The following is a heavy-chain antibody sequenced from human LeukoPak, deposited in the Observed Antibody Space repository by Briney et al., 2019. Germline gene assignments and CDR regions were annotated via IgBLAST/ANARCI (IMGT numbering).Heavy chain of an antibody. CDR3: ARFEQNWFDP. CDR1: GGSINSSSYY. D-gene: IGHD3-10*01. V-gene: IGHV4-39*01. CDR2: IYYSGST. J-gene: IGHJ5*02. Sequence: KPSETLSLTCTVSGGSINSSSYYWGWIRQPPGKGLEWIGSIYYSGSTYYNPSLKSRVTISVGTSKNQFSLKLSSVTAADTAVYYCARFEQNWFDPWGQGALVTVSS.